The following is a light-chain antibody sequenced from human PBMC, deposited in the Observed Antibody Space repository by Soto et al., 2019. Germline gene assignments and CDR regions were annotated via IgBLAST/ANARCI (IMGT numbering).Light chain of an antibody. J-gene: IGKJ1*01. CDR3: QQTLSVPRT. Sequence: DIQMTQSPRFLSASVGDRVTITCRASQNIRTYLTWYQQKPGKGPTVLIYAASTLQSGVPSRFSGSTTGTDFTLTITGLQPEDSATYYCQQTLSVPRTFGLGTKVEIK. V-gene: IGKV1-39*01. CDR1: QNIRTY. CDR2: AAS.